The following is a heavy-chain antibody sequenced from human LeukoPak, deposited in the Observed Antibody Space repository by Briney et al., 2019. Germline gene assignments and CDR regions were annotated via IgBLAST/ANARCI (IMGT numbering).Heavy chain of an antibody. CDR1: GGSIRTYY. J-gene: IGHJ4*02. D-gene: IGHD6-19*01. V-gene: IGHV4-59*08. CDR3: AGGSGWYDY. Sequence: SETLSLTCTVSGGSIRTYYWSWIRQPPGKGLGWIGYIYYSGSTDYNPSLKSRVTISVDTSKNQFSLKLSSVTAADTAVYYCAGGSGWYDYWGQGTLVTVSS. CDR2: IYYSGST.